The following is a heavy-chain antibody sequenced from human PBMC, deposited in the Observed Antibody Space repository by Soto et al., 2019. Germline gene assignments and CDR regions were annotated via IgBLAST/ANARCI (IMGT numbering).Heavy chain of an antibody. Sequence: QVQLVQSGAEVKKPGASVKVSCKAPRYIFTAYFMHWVRQAPGQGLEWMGWINPENGATHYGLSFQGRVTISRDTSISTAYMEPSSLRSYDTDVYYCASHDPGARFDPWGQGTLAIVSS. CDR3: ASHDPGARFDP. CDR1: RYIFTAYF. V-gene: IGHV1-2*02. J-gene: IGHJ5*02. D-gene: IGHD3-3*01. CDR2: INPENGAT.